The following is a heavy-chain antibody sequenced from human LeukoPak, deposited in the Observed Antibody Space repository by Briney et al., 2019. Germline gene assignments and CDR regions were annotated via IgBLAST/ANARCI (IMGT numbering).Heavy chain of an antibody. V-gene: IGHV4-34*01. CDR1: GGSFSGYY. J-gene: IGHJ3*02. CDR2: INHSGST. Sequence: PSETLSLTCAVNGGSFSGYYWSWIRQPPGKGLEWIGEINHSGSTNYNPSLKSRVTISVDTSKNQFSLKLSSVTAADTAVYYCARDEAHPNTYYYGSGSYYARLDIWGQGTMVTVSP. CDR3: ARDEAHPNTYYYGSGSYYARLDI. D-gene: IGHD3-10*01.